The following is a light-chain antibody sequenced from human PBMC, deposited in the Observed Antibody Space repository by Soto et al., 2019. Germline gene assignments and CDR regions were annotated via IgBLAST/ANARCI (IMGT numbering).Light chain of an antibody. J-gene: IGLJ2*01. CDR2: DVX. CDR3: SSYTSSSTLVV. CDR1: SSDVGGYNY. Sequence: QSALTQPASVSGSPGQSITISCTGTSSDVGGYNYVSWYQQHPGKAPKLXXXDVXNRPSGVSNXXXXXXXXXTAXLXISGLQAEDEADYYCSSYTSSSTLVVFGGGTKLTVL. V-gene: IGLV2-14*01.